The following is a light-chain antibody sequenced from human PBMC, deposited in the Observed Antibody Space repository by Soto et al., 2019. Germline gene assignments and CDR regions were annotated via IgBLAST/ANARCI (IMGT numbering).Light chain of an antibody. CDR3: QQRKNWPIT. Sequence: EIVLTQSPATLSLSPGERATLSCRASQSVSTSFIWYQQRPGQPPRLLIYDASNRATGIPARFSGSGSGTDFTLTISSLEPEDFAVYYCQQRKNWPITFGQGTRLEIK. CDR2: DAS. V-gene: IGKV3-11*01. J-gene: IGKJ5*01. CDR1: QSVSTS.